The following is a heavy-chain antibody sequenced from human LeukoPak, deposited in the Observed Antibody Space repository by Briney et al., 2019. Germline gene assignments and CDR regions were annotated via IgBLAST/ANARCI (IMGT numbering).Heavy chain of an antibody. Sequence: GGSFTLDCDASGSTYRNSAMLRLRLAPGKGLERVTDIYYDGRNKYYEDAVKVRFIISRENPKNTVYLKIKSVRLQAKAFSSSAREGRADIAAVEVAYWGQGTLVTVSS. CDR3: AREGRADIAAVEVAY. CDR2: IYYDGRNK. CDR1: GSTYRNSA. V-gene: IGHV3-30*04. D-gene: IGHD6-13*01. J-gene: IGHJ4*02.